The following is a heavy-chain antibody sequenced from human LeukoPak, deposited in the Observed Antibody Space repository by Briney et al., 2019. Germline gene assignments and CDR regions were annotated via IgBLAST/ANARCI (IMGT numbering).Heavy chain of an antibody. J-gene: IGHJ4*02. CDR2: IRPHGRYA. V-gene: IGHV3-74*03. D-gene: IGHD1-1*01. CDR1: GFAFSDYF. Sequence: GGSLRLSCAASGFAFSDYFMHWVRQSPEKGLVWVSDIRPHGRYAAYADSVRGRFTISRDDAKNTLYLQMNSLTSEDTAVYYCVRGTNDWKGLDYWGQGTLVTASS. CDR3: VRGTNDWKGLDY.